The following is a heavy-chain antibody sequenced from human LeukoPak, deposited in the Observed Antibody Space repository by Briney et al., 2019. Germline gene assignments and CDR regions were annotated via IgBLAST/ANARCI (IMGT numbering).Heavy chain of an antibody. CDR2: IYYSGST. CDR3: ARDGGIAARSLDY. J-gene: IGHJ4*02. D-gene: IGHD6-6*01. Sequence: SETLSLTCTVSGGSISDNYWSWIRQPPGKGLEWIGYIYYSGSTNYNPSLKSRVTISVDTSKNQFSLKLSSVTAADTAVYYCARDGGIAARSLDYWGQGTLVTVSS. V-gene: IGHV4-59*01. CDR1: GGSISDNY.